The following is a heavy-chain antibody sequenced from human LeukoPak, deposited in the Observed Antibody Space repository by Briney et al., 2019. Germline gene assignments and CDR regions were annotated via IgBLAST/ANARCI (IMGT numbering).Heavy chain of an antibody. CDR3: ARGVVTDDYYMDV. J-gene: IGHJ6*03. Sequence: SQSLSLTCSVSGGSISSGRYYWTWIRQPAGKGLEWIGRLYTNDNTNYDPSLESRVSISVDTSKSQFYLQLTSVTAADTAVYFCARGVVTDDYYMDVWGNGITVITSS. CDR1: GGSISSGRYY. CDR2: LYTNDNT. V-gene: IGHV4-61*02. D-gene: IGHD2-21*02.